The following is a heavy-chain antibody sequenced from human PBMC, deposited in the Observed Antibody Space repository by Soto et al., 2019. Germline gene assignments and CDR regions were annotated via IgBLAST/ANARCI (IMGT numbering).Heavy chain of an antibody. CDR3: ARKWVAGTTPTLEYFQH. J-gene: IGHJ1*01. D-gene: IGHD1-26*01. CDR1: GYTFTSYG. Sequence: GAAVKVSCTASGYTFTSYGISWVRQAPGQGLEWMGWISAYNGNTNYAQKLQGRVTMTTGTSTSTAYMELRSLRSGDTAVYYCARKWVAGTTPTLEYFQHWGQGTLVTVSS. V-gene: IGHV1-18*04. CDR2: ISAYNGNT.